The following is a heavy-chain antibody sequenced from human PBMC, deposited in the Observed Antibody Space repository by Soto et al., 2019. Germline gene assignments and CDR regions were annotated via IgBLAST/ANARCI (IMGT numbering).Heavy chain of an antibody. Sequence: SETLSLTCTVSGGSISSSFWNWVRQPPGKGLEWIGYIYSSGNTNYNPSLKSRVTMSVDTSKNRSSLKLSSVTAADTAVYYCASHKVYGDYHFDYWGQGTLVTVSS. V-gene: IGHV4-59*08. CDR2: IYSSGNT. J-gene: IGHJ4*02. CDR1: GGSISSSF. D-gene: IGHD4-17*01. CDR3: ASHKVYGDYHFDY.